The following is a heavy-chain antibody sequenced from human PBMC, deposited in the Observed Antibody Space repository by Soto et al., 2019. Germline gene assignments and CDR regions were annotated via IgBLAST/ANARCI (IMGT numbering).Heavy chain of an antibody. CDR3: TTSGNPRLQDS. Sequence: EVQLVESGGGLVKPGGSLRLSCAASGFTFSSAWMNWVRQAPGKGLEWVGRIKKKTEGGATDYAAPVKGRFTISRDDSKNTLYLEMNSPKTEDTAVYYCTTSGNPRLQDSWGQGTLVTVSS. V-gene: IGHV3-15*07. D-gene: IGHD1-1*01. J-gene: IGHJ4*02. CDR2: IKKKTEGGAT. CDR1: GFTFSSAW.